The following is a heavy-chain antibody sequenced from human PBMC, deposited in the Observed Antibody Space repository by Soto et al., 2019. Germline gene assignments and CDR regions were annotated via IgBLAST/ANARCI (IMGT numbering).Heavy chain of an antibody. D-gene: IGHD1-26*01. V-gene: IGHV4-28*01. Sequence: QVQLQESGPGLVKPSDTLSLTCAVSGYSISSSNWWGWIRQPPGKGLEWIGYIYYSGTTYYNPSLKSRVPRSVDTAKNQFSLKLPSVTAVDTAVYYCARREIQGPIDYWGQGTLVTVSS. CDR3: ARREIQGPIDY. CDR1: GYSISSSNW. J-gene: IGHJ4*02. CDR2: IYYSGTT.